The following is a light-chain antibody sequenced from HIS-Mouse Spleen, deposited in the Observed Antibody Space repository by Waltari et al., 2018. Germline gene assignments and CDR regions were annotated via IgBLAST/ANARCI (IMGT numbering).Light chain of an antibody. Sequence: QSALTQPASVSGSPGQSLTISCTGTRSYVGRYHLVSWYQQHPGKAPKLMIYEGSKRPSGVSNRFSGSKSGNTASLTISGLQAEDEADYYCCSYAGSSTWVFGGGTKLTVL. CDR3: CSYAGSSTWV. J-gene: IGLJ3*02. CDR2: EGS. CDR1: RSYVGRYHL. V-gene: IGLV2-23*01.